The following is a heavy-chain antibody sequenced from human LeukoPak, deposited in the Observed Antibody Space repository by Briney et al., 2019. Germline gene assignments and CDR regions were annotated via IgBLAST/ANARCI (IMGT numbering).Heavy chain of an antibody. V-gene: IGHV3-33*01. J-gene: IGHJ4*02. Sequence: GGSLRLSCAASGFTFTTYGMHWVRQVPGKGLEWVTVIWYDGSNKFYSDSVKGRFTISRDNSKNTLYLQMNGLRADDTAVYYCTQSNYWGQGALVTVSS. CDR3: TQSNY. CDR2: IWYDGSNK. CDR1: GFTFTTYG.